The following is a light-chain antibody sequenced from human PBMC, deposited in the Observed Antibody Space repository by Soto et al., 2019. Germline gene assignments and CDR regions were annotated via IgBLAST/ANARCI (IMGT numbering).Light chain of an antibody. V-gene: IGLV2-14*01. CDR2: EVS. CDR3: FSYTSSGTYV. CDR1: SSDVGNYKY. Sequence: QSALTQPASVSGSPGQSITISCTGTSSDVGNYKYVSWYQQHPRKAPKLMIYEVSNRPSAVSNRFSGSKSGNTASLTISGLQAEDETDYYCFSYTSSGTYVFGTGTKVTVL. J-gene: IGLJ1*01.